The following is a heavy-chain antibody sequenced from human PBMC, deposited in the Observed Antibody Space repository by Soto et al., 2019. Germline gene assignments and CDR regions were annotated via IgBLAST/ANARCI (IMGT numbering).Heavy chain of an antibody. J-gene: IGHJ4*02. CDR2: IYYSGST. CDR3: ARDYYGRRNYFDY. CDR1: GGSISSYY. V-gene: IGHV4-59*01. Sequence: PSETLSLTCTVSGGSISSYYWSWIRQPPGKGLEWIGYIYYSGSTNYNPSLKSRVTISVDTSKNQFSLKLSSVTAADTAVYYCARDYYGRRNYFDYWGQGTLVTVSS. D-gene: IGHD1-26*01.